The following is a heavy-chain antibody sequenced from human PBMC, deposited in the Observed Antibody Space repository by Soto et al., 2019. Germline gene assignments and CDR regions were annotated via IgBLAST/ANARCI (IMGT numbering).Heavy chain of an antibody. CDR2: IYYSGST. CDR3: ARRGGYYGSGSYGAFDI. D-gene: IGHD3-10*01. Sequence: PSETLSLTCTVSGGSISSSSYYWGWIRQPPGKWLEWIGSIYYSGSTYYNPSLKSRVTISVDTSKNQFSLKLSSVTAADTAVYYCARRGGYYGSGSYGAFDIWGQGTMVTVSS. CDR1: GGSISSSSYY. V-gene: IGHV4-39*01. J-gene: IGHJ3*02.